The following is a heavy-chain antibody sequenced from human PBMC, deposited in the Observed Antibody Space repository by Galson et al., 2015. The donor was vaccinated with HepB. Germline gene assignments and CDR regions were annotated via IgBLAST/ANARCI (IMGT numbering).Heavy chain of an antibody. CDR1: GYTFTSYA. CDR3: ARDRVAARLYYYYYYMDV. V-gene: IGHV1-3*01. Sequence: SVKVSCKASGYTFTSYAMHWVRQAPGQRLEWMGWINAGNGNTKYSQKFQGRVTITRDTSASTAYMELSSLRSEDTAVYYCARDRVAARLYYYYYYMDVWGKGTTVTVSS. D-gene: IGHD6-6*01. J-gene: IGHJ6*03. CDR2: INAGNGNT.